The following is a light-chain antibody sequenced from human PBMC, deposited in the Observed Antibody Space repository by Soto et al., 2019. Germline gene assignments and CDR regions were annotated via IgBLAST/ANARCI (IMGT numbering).Light chain of an antibody. CDR2: APS. V-gene: IGKV1-9*01. Sequence: ILLTQSPSSLSASVGDRVTITCGASQGIDTSLAWYQQKPGKAPKLLIYAPSNFQSGVPSRFSGSGSGTHFTLTISSLQPEDFATYYCQQLHGYPITFGQGTRLEI. CDR1: QGIDTS. CDR3: QQLHGYPIT. J-gene: IGKJ5*01.